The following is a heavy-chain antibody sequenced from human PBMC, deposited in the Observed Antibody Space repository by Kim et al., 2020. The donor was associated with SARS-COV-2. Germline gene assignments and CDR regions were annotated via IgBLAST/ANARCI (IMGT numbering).Heavy chain of an antibody. J-gene: IGHJ3*02. Sequence: GGSLILSCAASGFTFSGSTMHWVRQASGKGLEWVGRIRSKANNYATAYAASVKNRFTISRDDSKSTAYLQMNSLKTEDTAVYYCTRVNPTAGGWYDAFDIWGQGTKVTVSS. D-gene: IGHD6-19*01. CDR2: IRSKANNYAT. V-gene: IGHV3-73*01. CDR1: GFTFSGST. CDR3: TRVNPTAGGWYDAFDI.